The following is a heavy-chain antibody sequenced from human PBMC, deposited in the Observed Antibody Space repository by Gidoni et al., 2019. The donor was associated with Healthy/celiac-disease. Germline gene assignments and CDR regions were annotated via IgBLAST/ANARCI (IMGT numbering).Heavy chain of an antibody. Sequence: EVQLVESGGGLIQPGGSLRLSCAASGFTVRSNYMRWVRQAPGKGLEWVSVIYSGGSTYYADSVKGRFTISRDNSKNTLYLQMNSLRAEDTAVYYCARVGADRGLYYGMDVWGQGTTVTVSS. J-gene: IGHJ6*02. CDR3: ARVGADRGLYYGMDV. CDR2: IYSGGST. CDR1: GFTVRSNY. V-gene: IGHV3-53*01. D-gene: IGHD1-26*01.